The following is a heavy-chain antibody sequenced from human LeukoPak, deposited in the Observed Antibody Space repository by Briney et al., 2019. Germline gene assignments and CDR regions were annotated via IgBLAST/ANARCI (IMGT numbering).Heavy chain of an antibody. CDR2: TYYRSKWYN. V-gene: IGHV6-1*01. J-gene: IGHJ4*02. CDR1: GDTVSNKRSA. Sequence: QSQTLSLTCAISGDTVSNKRSAWNWIRQSPSRGLEWLGRTYYRSKWYNDYAVSVKSRITINPDTSKNQFSLKLSSVTAADTAVYYCARGYGDNYYFDYWGQGALVTVSS. CDR3: ARGYGDNYYFDY. D-gene: IGHD4-17*01.